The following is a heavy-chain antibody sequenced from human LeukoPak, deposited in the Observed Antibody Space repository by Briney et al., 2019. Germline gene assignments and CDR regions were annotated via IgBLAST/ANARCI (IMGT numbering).Heavy chain of an antibody. D-gene: IGHD2-2*01. J-gene: IGHJ3*01. Sequence: SETLSLTCTVSGGSISYYYWSWIRQPPGKGLEWIGYIYYSGSTNYNPSLKSRGTISVDTSKSQFYLHLASVTNADTAVYYCARVSCSSTSCPRRDALDVWGQGTMVTVSS. CDR3: ARVSCSSTSCPRRDALDV. CDR1: GGSISYYY. CDR2: IYYSGST. V-gene: IGHV4-59*01.